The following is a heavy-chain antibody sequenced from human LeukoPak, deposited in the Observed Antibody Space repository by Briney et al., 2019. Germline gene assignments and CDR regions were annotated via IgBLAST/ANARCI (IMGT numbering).Heavy chain of an antibody. J-gene: IGHJ3*02. CDR3: ARDGPHVTRGLLWFGELWGAFDI. CDR1: GGSISSSSYY. V-gene: IGHV4-39*07. Sequence: SETLSLTCTVSGGSISSSSYYWGWIRQPPGKGLEWIGTIHYNGNTYYNPSLKSRVTISLDTSKNQFSLRLSFVTAADTAVYYCARDGPHVTRGLLWFGELWGAFDIWGQGTMVTVSS. D-gene: IGHD3-10*01. CDR2: IHYNGNT.